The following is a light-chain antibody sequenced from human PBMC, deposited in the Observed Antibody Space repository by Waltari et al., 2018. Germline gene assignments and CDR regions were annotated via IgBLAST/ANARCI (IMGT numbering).Light chain of an antibody. J-gene: IGLJ3*02. V-gene: IGLV4-69*01. Sequence: QLVLTQSPSASASLGASVKLTCTLTGEYSAYTIAWPQLHPETGPRYLRNVHSAGSHDKADGIPERFSGSSAGAERYLIISRLQSDDEADYFCQTWGMNIQVFGGGTRLTVL. CDR1: GEYSAYT. CDR2: VHSAGSH. CDR3: QTWGMNIQV.